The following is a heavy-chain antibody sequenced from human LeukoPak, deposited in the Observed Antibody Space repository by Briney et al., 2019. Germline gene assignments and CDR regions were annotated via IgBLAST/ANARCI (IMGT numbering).Heavy chain of an antibody. CDR3: ARRLINCIITNCYADY. Sequence: ASVTVSFKASVYTFTNFYIHWVRQAPGQGLEWMGWMNPNSGDTSYAREFQDRVTMTRDTSLSTAYMELSRLRSDDTAVYFCARRLINCIITNCYADYWGQGTLVTVSS. D-gene: IGHD2-2*01. V-gene: IGHV1-2*02. CDR2: MNPNSGDT. J-gene: IGHJ4*02. CDR1: VYTFTNFY.